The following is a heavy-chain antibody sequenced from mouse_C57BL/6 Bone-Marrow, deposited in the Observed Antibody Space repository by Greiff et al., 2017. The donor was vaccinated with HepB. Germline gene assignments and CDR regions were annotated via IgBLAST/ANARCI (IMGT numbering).Heavy chain of an antibody. CDR1: GYTFTSYW. CDR2: IYPGSGST. Sequence: QVQLQQPGAELVKPGASVKMSCKASGYTFTSYWITWVKQRPGQGLEWIGDIYPGSGSTNYNEKFKSKATLTVDTSSSTAYMQLSSLTSEDSAVYYCARGLYQLRLRFDYWGQGTTLTVSS. D-gene: IGHD3-2*02. CDR3: ARGLYQLRLRFDY. V-gene: IGHV1-55*01. J-gene: IGHJ2*01.